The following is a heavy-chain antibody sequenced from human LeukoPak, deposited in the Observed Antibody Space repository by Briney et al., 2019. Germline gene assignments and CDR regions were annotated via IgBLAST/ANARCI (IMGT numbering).Heavy chain of an antibody. J-gene: IGHJ4*02. D-gene: IGHD3-22*01. CDR1: GFSFDDYG. CDR3: ARDLRVVITGSFDS. V-gene: IGHV3-20*04. CDR2: INWNGDST. Sequence: GGSLRLSCAASGFSFDDYGLNWVRHAPGEGLEWVSGINWNGDSTDYADSVKGRFTISRDNAKNSLYLQMNSLRAEDTALYYCARDLRVVITGSFDSWGQGTLVTVSS.